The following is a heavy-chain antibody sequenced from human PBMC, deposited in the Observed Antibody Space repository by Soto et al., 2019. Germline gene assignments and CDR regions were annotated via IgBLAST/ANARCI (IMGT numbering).Heavy chain of an antibody. CDR3: TVDDTFDY. V-gene: IGHV3-15*01. J-gene: IGHJ4*02. CDR2: IKSKANGGTI. CDR1: GFTFNNAW. Sequence: EVQLVESGGGLVKPGGSLRLSCAASGFTFNNAWMNWVRQAPGKGLEWVGRIKSKANGGTIDYAAPVKGRFTISRDDSKDTMYLQMTSLKIEDPAVYYCTVDDTFDYWGQGTLVNVSS.